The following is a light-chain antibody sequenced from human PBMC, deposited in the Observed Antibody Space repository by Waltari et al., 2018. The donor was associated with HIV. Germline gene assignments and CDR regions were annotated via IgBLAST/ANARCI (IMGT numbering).Light chain of an antibody. CDR1: QSISNY. V-gene: IGKV1-33*01. CDR2: RAS. J-gene: IGKJ4*01. Sequence: DIQMTQCPSSLSACGGDRVTITCQANQSISNYLNCYQQKPGTAPKVLIYRASLLYSGVPSRFSGSGSGTYFTLTISRLQPEDIATYYCQKYDDPSLTFGGGTKVQI. CDR3: QKYDDPSLT.